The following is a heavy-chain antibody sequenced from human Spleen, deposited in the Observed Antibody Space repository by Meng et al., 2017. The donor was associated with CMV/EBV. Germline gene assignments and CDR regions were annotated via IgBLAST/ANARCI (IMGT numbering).Heavy chain of an antibody. D-gene: IGHD6-13*01. CDR1: FSLSTSGVS. J-gene: IGHJ4*02. CDR3: AHRQALIAAAGTGFDY. Sequence: FSLSTSGVSVDWIRQPPGKALEWLALIYWDDDKRYSPSLKSRLTITKDTSKNQVVLTMTNMDPVDTATYYCAHRQALIAAAGTGFDYWGQGTLVTVSS. V-gene: IGHV2-5*02. CDR2: IYWDDDK.